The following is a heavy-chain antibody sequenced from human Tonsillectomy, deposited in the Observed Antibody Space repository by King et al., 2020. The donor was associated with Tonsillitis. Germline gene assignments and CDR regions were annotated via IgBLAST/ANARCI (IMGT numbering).Heavy chain of an antibody. CDR1: GYTFSGYY. Sequence: QLVQSGAEVKKPGSSVKVACKASGYTFSGYYMHWVRKSPGQELECIGCSNPHRGGNIDAQKFQGGVTMTRDTSISTAYMALSRLRSDDTAVYYCARDRVVSGHDVFDIWGQGTMVTVSS. CDR3: ARDRVVSGHDVFDI. CDR2: SNPHRGGN. D-gene: IGHD2-15*01. J-gene: IGHJ3*02. V-gene: IGHV1-2*02.